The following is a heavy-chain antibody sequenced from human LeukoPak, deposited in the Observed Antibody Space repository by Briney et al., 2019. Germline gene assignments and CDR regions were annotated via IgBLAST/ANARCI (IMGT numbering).Heavy chain of an antibody. CDR3: AREDPQTTVPEGMDV. V-gene: IGHV4-59*01. D-gene: IGHD4-17*01. CDR2: IYYSGTT. CDR1: GGSISYYH. J-gene: IGHJ6*02. Sequence: SETLSLTCTVSGGSISYYHWSWIRQSPGEGLEWIGYIYYSGTTNYNPSLKSRVTISVDTSKNQFSLQLRSVTAADTAVYYCAREDPQTTVPEGMDVWGQGTTVTVSS.